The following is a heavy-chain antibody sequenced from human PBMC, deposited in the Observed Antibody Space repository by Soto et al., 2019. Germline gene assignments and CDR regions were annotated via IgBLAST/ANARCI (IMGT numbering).Heavy chain of an antibody. D-gene: IGHD6-19*01. CDR2: ISESGTSM. J-gene: IGHJ6*02. Sequence: VGSLRLSCASSVFPFSRYEMNCVRHSPGKWLEWISYISESGTSMYYADAVKGRFAISRDNAQNSLYLQMSSLRIEDTAVYYCARDQEDNDSRGHKIRAMVVWGHGTTVTVSX. CDR3: ARDQEDNDSRGHKIRAMVV. CDR1: VFPFSRYE. V-gene: IGHV3-48*03.